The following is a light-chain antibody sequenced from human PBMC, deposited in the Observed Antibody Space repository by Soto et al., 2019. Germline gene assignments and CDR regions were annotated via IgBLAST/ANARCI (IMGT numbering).Light chain of an antibody. CDR1: QSISSD. CDR3: QPYNSWPHS. CDR2: GAS. J-gene: IGKJ2*01. Sequence: ETVLTQSPAILSVSLGERATFSCRASQSISSDLAWYQQKPGQVPRLLIYGASTRATGIPARFSGSGSGTEFTLTLRGLQSEDFAVYHFQPYNSWPHSFGQGTKPEI. V-gene: IGKV3-15*01.